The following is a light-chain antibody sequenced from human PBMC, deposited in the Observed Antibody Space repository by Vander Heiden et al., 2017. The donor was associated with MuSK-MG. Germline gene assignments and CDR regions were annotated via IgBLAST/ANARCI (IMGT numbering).Light chain of an antibody. CDR1: NIGSKS. CDR2: YDS. Sequence: SYVLTQPPSVSVAPGKTARITCGGNNIGSKSVHWYQPKPGQAPVLVIYYDSDRPSGIPERFSGSNSGNTATLTISRVEAGDEADYYCQVWDSSSDHYVVFGGGTKLTVL. CDR3: QVWDSSSDHYVV. J-gene: IGLJ2*01. V-gene: IGLV3-21*04.